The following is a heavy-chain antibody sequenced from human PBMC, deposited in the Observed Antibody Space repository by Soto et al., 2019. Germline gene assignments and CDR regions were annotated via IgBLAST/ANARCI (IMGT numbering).Heavy chain of an antibody. CDR2: IYYSGST. J-gene: IGHJ4*02. Sequence: SETLSLTCTVSGGSISSYYWSWIRQPPGKGLEWIGYIYYSGSTNYNPSLKSRVTISVDTSKNQFSLKLSSVTAADTAVYYCARLQKYCGGDCYPAYWGQGTLVTVSS. CDR1: GGSISSYY. V-gene: IGHV4-59*08. CDR3: ARLQKYCGGDCYPAY. D-gene: IGHD2-21*02.